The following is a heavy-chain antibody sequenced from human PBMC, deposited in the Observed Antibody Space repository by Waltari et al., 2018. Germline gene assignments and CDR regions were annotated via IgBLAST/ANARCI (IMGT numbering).Heavy chain of an antibody. Sequence: EVQLVQSGAEVKKPGESLRISCKGSGYSFTSYWINWVRQMPGTGLEWMGRMDPTDSYTHDSPSVQGHVTISADKSISTAYLQWSSLKASDTAMYYCARLYNTNPSFRENWFDPWGQGTLVTVSS. J-gene: IGHJ5*02. D-gene: IGHD1-20*01. CDR1: GYSFTSYW. CDR3: ARLYNTNPSFRENWFDP. CDR2: MDPTDSYT. V-gene: IGHV5-10-1*03.